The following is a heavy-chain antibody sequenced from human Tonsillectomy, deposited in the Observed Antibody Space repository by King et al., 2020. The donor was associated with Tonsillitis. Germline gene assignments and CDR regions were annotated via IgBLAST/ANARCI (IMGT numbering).Heavy chain of an antibody. V-gene: IGHV3-21*01. CDR2: ISSSSSYI. Sequence: VQLVESGGGLVKPGGSLRLSCAASGFTFSSYSMNWVRQAPGKELEWVSSISSSSSYIYYADSVKGRYTISRDNAKNSLYLQMNSLRAEDTAVYYCARARCTMVRAVIISWFDPWGQGTLVTVSS. J-gene: IGHJ5*02. CDR1: GFTFSSYS. D-gene: IGHD3-10*01. CDR3: ARARCTMVRAVIISWFDP.